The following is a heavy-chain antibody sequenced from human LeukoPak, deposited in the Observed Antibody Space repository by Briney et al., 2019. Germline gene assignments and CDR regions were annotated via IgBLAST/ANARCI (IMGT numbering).Heavy chain of an antibody. CDR2: INHSGST. J-gene: IGHJ3*02. CDR3: ARFQRKITIFGVVIIRIPRLDAFDI. V-gene: IGHV4-34*01. CDR1: GGSFSGYY. D-gene: IGHD3-3*01. Sequence: SETLSLTCAVYGGSFSGYYWSWIRQPPGRGLEWIGEINHSGSTNYNPSLKSRVTISVDTSKNQFSLKLSSVTAADTAVYYCARFQRKITIFGVVIIRIPRLDAFDIWGQGTMVTVSS.